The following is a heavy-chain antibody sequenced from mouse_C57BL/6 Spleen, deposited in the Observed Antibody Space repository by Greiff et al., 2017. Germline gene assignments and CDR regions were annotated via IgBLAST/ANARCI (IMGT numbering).Heavy chain of an antibody. V-gene: IGHV1-64*01. CDR3: ARSYSNPRYYAVGD. CDR1: GYTFTSYW. CDR2: IHPNSGST. Sequence: QVQLQQPGAELVKPGASVKLSCKASGYTFTSYWMHWVKQRPGQGLEWIGMIHPNSGSTNYNEKFKSKATLTVDTSSSTAYMQLSSLTSEDSAVYYCARSYSNPRYYAVGDWGQGTSVTVSS. D-gene: IGHD2-5*01. J-gene: IGHJ4*01.